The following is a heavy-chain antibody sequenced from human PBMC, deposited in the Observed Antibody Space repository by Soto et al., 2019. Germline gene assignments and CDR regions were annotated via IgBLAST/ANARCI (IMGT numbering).Heavy chain of an antibody. V-gene: IGHV3-33*01. CDR3: ARSYDFWSGYPPVDP. D-gene: IGHD3-3*01. CDR1: GFTFSSYG. Sequence: PGGSLRLACAASGFTFSSYGMHWVRQAPGKGLEWVAVIWYDGSNKYYADSVKGRFTISRDNSKNTLYLQMNSLRAEDTAVYYCARSYDFWSGYPPVDPWAQRTLVTVSS. CDR2: IWYDGSNK. J-gene: IGHJ5*02.